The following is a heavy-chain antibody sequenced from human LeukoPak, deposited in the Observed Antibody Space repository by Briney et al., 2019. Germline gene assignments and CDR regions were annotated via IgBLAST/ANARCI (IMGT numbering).Heavy chain of an antibody. Sequence: GGSLRLSCAASGFTFSSYAMSWVRQALGKGLEWVSSISGSGSGTYYADSVKGRFTISRDNSKNTLYLQMNSLRAEDTATYYCAARGSAYDYYWGQGTLVTVSS. CDR3: AARGSAYDYY. CDR1: GFTFSSYA. D-gene: IGHD5-12*01. J-gene: IGHJ4*02. V-gene: IGHV3-23*01. CDR2: ISGSGSGT.